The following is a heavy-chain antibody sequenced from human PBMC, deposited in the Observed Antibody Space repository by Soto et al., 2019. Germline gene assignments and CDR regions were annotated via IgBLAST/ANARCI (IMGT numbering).Heavy chain of an antibody. J-gene: IGHJ6*02. CDR1: GGSVSSGSYY. CDR2: IYYSGST. CDR3: ARATYYYYGMDV. D-gene: IGHD1-26*01. Sequence: SETLSLTCTVSGGSVSSGSYYWSWVRQPPGKGLEWIAYIYYSGSTNYNPSLKSRVTISVDRSKNQFSLKLNSVTAADTAVYYCARATYYYYGMDVWGQGTTVTVSS. V-gene: IGHV4-61*01.